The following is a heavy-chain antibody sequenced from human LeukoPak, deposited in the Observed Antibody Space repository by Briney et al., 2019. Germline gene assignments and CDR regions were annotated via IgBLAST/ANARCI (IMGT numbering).Heavy chain of an antibody. CDR1: GGSFSGYY. Sequence: PSETLSLTCAVYGGSFSGYYWSWIRQPPGKGLEWIGEINHSGSTNYNPSLKSRVTISVDTSKNQFSLKLSSVTAADTAVYYCARLRFLEWLLFAYFDYWGQGTLVTASS. J-gene: IGHJ4*02. CDR2: INHSGST. CDR3: ARLRFLEWLLFAYFDY. D-gene: IGHD3-3*01. V-gene: IGHV4-34*01.